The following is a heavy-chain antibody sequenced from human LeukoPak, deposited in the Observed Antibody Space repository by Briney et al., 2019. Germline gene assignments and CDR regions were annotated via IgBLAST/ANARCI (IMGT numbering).Heavy chain of an antibody. V-gene: IGHV4-4*02. CDR1: GGSISSSNW. CDR3: ARDPVGATEFDY. J-gene: IGHJ4*02. D-gene: IGHD1-26*01. Sequence: SETLSLTCAVSGGSISSSNWWSWVRQPPGKGLEWIGEIYHSGSTNYNPSLKSRVTISVDKSKNQFSLKLSSVTAADTAVYYCARDPVGATEFDYWAREPWSPSPQ. CDR2: IYHSGST.